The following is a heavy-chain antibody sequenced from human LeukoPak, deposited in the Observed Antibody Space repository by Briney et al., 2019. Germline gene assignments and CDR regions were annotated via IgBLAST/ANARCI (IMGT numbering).Heavy chain of an antibody. Sequence: ASVKVSCKASGYTFTSYGISWVRQAPGQGLEWMGWINTNTGNPTYAQGSTGRFVFSLDTSVSTSFLEISSLRAEDTAVYYCARDRSGYLYDGFDIWGQGTMVTVSS. CDR1: GYTFTSYG. J-gene: IGHJ3*02. CDR2: INTNTGNP. V-gene: IGHV7-4-1*02. D-gene: IGHD3-3*01. CDR3: ARDRSGYLYDGFDI.